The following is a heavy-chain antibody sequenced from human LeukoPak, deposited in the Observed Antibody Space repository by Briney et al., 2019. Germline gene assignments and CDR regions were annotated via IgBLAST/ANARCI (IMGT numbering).Heavy chain of an antibody. D-gene: IGHD3-10*01. Sequence: GGSLRPACAASGFTATNAWMSWVRQAPGKGLEWVGHIRSTADGGTTDYATPVKGRFTISRDVSKNTLYLQMDSLKTEDTAVYYCTTYNNKRSFDPWGHGALVTVSS. CDR1: GFTATNAW. CDR2: IRSTADGGTT. J-gene: IGHJ5*02. V-gene: IGHV3-15*01. CDR3: TTYNNKRSFDP.